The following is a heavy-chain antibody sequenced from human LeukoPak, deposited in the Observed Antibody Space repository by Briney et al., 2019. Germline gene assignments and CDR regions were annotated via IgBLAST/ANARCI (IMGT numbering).Heavy chain of an antibody. J-gene: IGHJ6*04. CDR3: ARTPSGDVDTTMIMYYHCGLDV. CDR1: GGTFSRDS. V-gene: IGHV1-69*02. D-gene: IGHD5-18*01. CDR2: IIPMFGIV. Sequence: SVQVSCKASGGTFSRDSISWLRQAPGQGLEWMGRIIPMFGIVNYAQKFQGRVTITADKSTSTAYMELGSPRSEDTAVYYCARTPSGDVDTTMIMYYHCGLDVGGKGTTVTVSS.